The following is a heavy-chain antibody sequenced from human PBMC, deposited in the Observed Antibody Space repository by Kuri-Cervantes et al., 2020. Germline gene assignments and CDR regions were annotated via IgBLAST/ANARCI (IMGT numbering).Heavy chain of an antibody. V-gene: IGHV1-69*05. D-gene: IGHD3-10*01. CDR3: ARELWFGPQRAFDP. CDR2: IIPIFGTA. Sequence: SVKVSCKASGGTFSSYAISWVRQAPGQGLEWMGGIIPIFGTANYAQKFQGRVTMTRDTSTSTVYMELSSLRSEDTAVYYCARELWFGPQRAFDPWGQGTLVTVSS. J-gene: IGHJ5*02. CDR1: GGTFSSYA.